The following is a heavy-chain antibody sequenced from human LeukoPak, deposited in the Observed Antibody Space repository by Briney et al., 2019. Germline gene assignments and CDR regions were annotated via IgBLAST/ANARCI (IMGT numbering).Heavy chain of an antibody. J-gene: IGHJ4*02. D-gene: IGHD6-13*01. CDR2: ISAYNGNT. CDR1: GFTFTSYG. CDR3: ARVSSSWYYFDY. V-gene: IGHV1-18*01. Sequence: ASVKVSCKASGFTFTSYGFSWVRQAPGQGLEWMGWISAYNGNTNYAQKLQGRVTMNTDTSTSTAYMELRSFISDDTAIYYCARVSSSWYYFDYWGQGTLVTVSS.